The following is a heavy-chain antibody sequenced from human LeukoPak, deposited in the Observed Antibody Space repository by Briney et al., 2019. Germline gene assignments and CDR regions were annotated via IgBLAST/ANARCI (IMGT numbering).Heavy chain of an antibody. D-gene: IGHD6-19*01. CDR2: VYYSGST. V-gene: IGHV4-39*01. CDR3: ARQQTSGFYIPAKYYFDF. J-gene: IGHJ4*02. Sequence: PSETLSLTCTVSGGSISSSDHYWGWVRQTPGKGLEWLGTVYYSGSTYYNPSLKSRINISVDPSKNQFSLQLRSVTAADTAVYYCARQQTSGFYIPAKYYFDFWGQGTLVTVAS. CDR1: GGSISSSDHY.